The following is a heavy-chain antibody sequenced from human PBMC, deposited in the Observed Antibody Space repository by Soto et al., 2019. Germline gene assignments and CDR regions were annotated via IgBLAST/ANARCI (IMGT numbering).Heavy chain of an antibody. Sequence: EVQLLESGGGLVQPGGSLRLSCAASGFTFTSYAMSWVRQAPGKGLEWVSAISGSGIITYYADSVKGRFTISRDNSKNTLYLQMNSLRAEDTALYYCAKDAFGYCSGGSCYYYYMDVWGKGTTVTVS. J-gene: IGHJ6*03. V-gene: IGHV3-23*01. CDR2: ISGSGIIT. CDR3: AKDAFGYCSGGSCYYYYMDV. CDR1: GFTFTSYA. D-gene: IGHD2-15*01.